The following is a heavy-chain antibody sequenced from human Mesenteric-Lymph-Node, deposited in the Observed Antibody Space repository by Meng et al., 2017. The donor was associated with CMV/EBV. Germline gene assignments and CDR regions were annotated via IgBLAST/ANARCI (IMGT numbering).Heavy chain of an antibody. J-gene: IGHJ6*02. D-gene: IGHD4-11*01. CDR3: ARAPFTTVTQYFYFGMDV. CDR2: IYSNGST. Sequence: SETLSLTCTVSHGSINSGDYFWTWIRQPPGKGLEWIGYIYSNGSTYYNPSLKSRVTMSVDKSNNQFSLKLSSVIAPDTAVYYCARAPFTTVTQYFYFGMDVWGQGTTVTVSS. CDR1: HGSINSGDYF. V-gene: IGHV4-30-4*08.